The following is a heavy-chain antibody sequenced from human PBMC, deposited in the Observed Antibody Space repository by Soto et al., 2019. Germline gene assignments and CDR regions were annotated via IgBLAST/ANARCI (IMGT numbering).Heavy chain of an antibody. J-gene: IGHJ4*02. CDR3: VRHVNGYNPLDH. CDR1: VYSFTTFW. D-gene: IGHD5-12*01. V-gene: IGHV5-51*01. Sequence: GESLKISCEASVYSFTTFWVGWVRQTPGKGLEWMGIIWPDDSDTRYSPSFQGQVTISADKSINTAYLRWSSLKASDTAMYYCVRHVNGYNPLDHWGQGTLVTVSS. CDR2: IWPDDSDT.